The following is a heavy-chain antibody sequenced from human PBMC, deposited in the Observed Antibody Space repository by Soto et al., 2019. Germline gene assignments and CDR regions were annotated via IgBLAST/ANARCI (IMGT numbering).Heavy chain of an antibody. CDR3: ARARGFSYGSRFDS. D-gene: IGHD5-18*01. V-gene: IGHV3-30-3*01. J-gene: IGHJ4*02. Sequence: QVHLVESGGGVVQPGRSLRLSCAASGFTFSTAAMHWVRQAPGKGLEWVALIFSDGSIKYYAGFVKGRFTISRDSSRNAVFLQMNSLKADDTAVYYCARARGFSYGSRFDSWGQGTLVTVSA. CDR1: GFTFSTAA. CDR2: IFSDGSIK.